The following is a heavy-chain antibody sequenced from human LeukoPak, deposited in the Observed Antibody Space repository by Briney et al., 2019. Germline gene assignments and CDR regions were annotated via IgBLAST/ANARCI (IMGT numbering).Heavy chain of an antibody. D-gene: IGHD6-19*01. J-gene: IGHJ3*02. Sequence: SVKVSCKASGGTFSSYAISWVQQAPGQGLEWMGRIIPILGIANYAQKFQGRVTITADKSTSTAYMELSSLRSEDTAVYYCARAGAVAGTYDAFDIWGQGTMVTVSS. CDR3: ARAGAVAGTYDAFDI. CDR1: GGTFSSYA. CDR2: IIPILGIA. V-gene: IGHV1-69*04.